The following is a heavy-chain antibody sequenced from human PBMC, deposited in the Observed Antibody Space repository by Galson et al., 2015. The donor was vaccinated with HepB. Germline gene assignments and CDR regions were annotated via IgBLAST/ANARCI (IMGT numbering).Heavy chain of an antibody. V-gene: IGHV3-30*18. J-gene: IGHJ4*02. CDR3: AKAAIEGGNSFLNDY. CDR2: ISDDGTNK. Sequence: SLRLSCAASGFTFSIYGMHWLRQVPSKGLEWVAVISDDGTNKYYADSVKGRFTISRDNSKNTLFLQMNSLRAEDTAVFYCAKAAIEGGNSFLNDYWGQGTLVFVSS. D-gene: IGHD3-16*01. CDR1: GFTFSIYG.